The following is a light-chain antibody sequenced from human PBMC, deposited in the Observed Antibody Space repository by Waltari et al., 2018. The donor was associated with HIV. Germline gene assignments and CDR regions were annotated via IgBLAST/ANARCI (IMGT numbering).Light chain of an antibody. CDR1: AFPSRY. CDR2: QDH. Sequence: SSALTHTPSVSVSPGQTATPTCSGAAFPSRYAHWYHQRAGQAPFLVIYQDHKRPSGIPDRFSGSSSGTVLTLTISGVQTEDEGDYYCQTTDTNGVVVFGGGTKVTVL. CDR3: QTTDTNGVVV. V-gene: IGLV3-25*03. J-gene: IGLJ2*01.